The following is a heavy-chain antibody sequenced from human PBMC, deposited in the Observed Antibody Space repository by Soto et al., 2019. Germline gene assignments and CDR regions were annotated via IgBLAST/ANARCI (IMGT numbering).Heavy chain of an antibody. Sequence: PGGSLRLSFAASGFNFNNFGMHWVRQAPGTGPEWVSFISYDGTNKYYGDFVKVRFTISRDNSKNTLYLQMNSLRAEDTSIYYCAKDLTPLGYCGGGRCYVHGMHXWGQGTTFTVS. CDR2: ISYDGTNK. D-gene: IGHD2-15*01. J-gene: IGHJ6*02. CDR3: AKDLTPLGYCGGGRCYVHGMHX. CDR1: GFNFNNFG. V-gene: IGHV3-30*18.